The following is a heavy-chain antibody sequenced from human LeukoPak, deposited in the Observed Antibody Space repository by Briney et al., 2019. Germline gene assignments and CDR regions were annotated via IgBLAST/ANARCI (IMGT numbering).Heavy chain of an antibody. J-gene: IGHJ4*02. Sequence: ASVKVSCKASGGPFSSYAISWVRQAPGQGLEWMGRITPILGIANYAQKFQGRVTITADKSTSTAYMELSSLRSEDTAVYYCARVSSAYCGGDCYADFDCWGQGTLVTVSS. V-gene: IGHV1-69*04. D-gene: IGHD2-21*01. CDR3: ARVSSAYCGGDCYADFDC. CDR1: GGPFSSYA. CDR2: ITPILGIA.